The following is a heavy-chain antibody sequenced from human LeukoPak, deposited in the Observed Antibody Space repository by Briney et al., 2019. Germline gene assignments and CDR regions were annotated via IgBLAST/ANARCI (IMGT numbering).Heavy chain of an antibody. CDR1: GYTLTELS. CDR3: ATGRIVVVTHGAFDI. V-gene: IGHV1-24*01. Sequence: GASVKVSCKVSGYTLTELSMHWVRQAPGKGLEWMGGFDPEDGDTIYAQKFQGRVTMTEDTSTDTAYMELSSLRSEDTAVYYCATGRIVVVTHGAFDIWGEGTMVTVSS. J-gene: IGHJ3*02. CDR2: FDPEDGDT. D-gene: IGHD3-22*01.